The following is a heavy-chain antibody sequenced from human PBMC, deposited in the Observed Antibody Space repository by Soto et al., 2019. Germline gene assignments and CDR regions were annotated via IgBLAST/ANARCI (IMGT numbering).Heavy chain of an antibody. CDR1: GGTFSSYA. CDR3: ARDRSDPEEPGNWFDP. D-gene: IGHD7-27*01. CDR2: IIPIFGTA. J-gene: IGHJ5*02. Sequence: QVQLVQSGAEVKKPGSSVKVSCKASGGTFSSYAISWVRQAPGQGLEWMGGIIPIFGTANYAQKFQGRVTITXXEXTXXAYMELSSLRSEDTAGYYCARDRSDPEEPGNWFDPWGQGTLVTVSS. V-gene: IGHV1-69*05.